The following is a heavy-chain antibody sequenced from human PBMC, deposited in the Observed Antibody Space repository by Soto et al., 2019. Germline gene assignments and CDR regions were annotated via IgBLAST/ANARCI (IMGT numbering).Heavy chain of an antibody. CDR3: VTRRPSSSSWYDAFDI. Sequence: GGSLRLSCAASGFTFSSYWMHWVRQAPGKGLVWVSRINSDGSSTSYADSVKGRFTISRDNAKNTLYLQMNSLRAEDTAVYYCVTRRPSSSSWYDAFDIWGQGTMVTVSS. J-gene: IGHJ3*02. D-gene: IGHD6-13*01. CDR2: INSDGSST. V-gene: IGHV3-74*01. CDR1: GFTFSSYW.